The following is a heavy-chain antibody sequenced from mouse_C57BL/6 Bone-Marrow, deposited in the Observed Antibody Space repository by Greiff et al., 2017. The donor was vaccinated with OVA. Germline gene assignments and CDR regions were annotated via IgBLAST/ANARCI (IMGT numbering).Heavy chain of an antibody. V-gene: IGHV1-56*01. CDR3: AEELGQIDV. CDR1: GYTFTSYW. CDR2: IFPGGGGT. J-gene: IGHJ1*03. D-gene: IGHD4-1*01. Sequence: VQLQQSGPELVRPGASVKLSCKASGYTFTSYWMQWVRQRPGQGLEWIGEIFPGGGGTYSNEKFKGKATLTVDTSSSTAYMQLSSLTAEDSAVYFCAEELGQIDVWGTGTTVTVSS.